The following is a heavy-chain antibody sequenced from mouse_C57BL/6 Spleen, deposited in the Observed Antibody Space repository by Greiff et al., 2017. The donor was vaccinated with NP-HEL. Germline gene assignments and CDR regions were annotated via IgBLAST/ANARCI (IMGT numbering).Heavy chain of an antibody. V-gene: IGHV7-3*01. CDR2: IRNKANGYTT. CDR3: ARWYYSNYDAMDY. J-gene: IGHJ4*01. CDR1: GFTFTDYY. D-gene: IGHD2-5*01. Sequence: EVHLVESGGGLVQPGGSLSLSCAASGFTFTDYYMSWVRQPPGKALEWLGFIRNKANGYTTEYSASVKGRFTISRDNSQSILYLQMNALRAEDSATYYCARWYYSNYDAMDYWGQGTSVTVSS.